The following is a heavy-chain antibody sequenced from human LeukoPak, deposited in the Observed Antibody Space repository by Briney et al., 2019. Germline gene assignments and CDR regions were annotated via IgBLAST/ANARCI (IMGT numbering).Heavy chain of an antibody. V-gene: IGHV4-31*03. J-gene: IGHJ6*03. CDR3: ARVGCSSTSCYPPSGYYYYYYMDV. CDR2: IYYSGST. CDR1: GASISSGGYY. D-gene: IGHD2-2*01. Sequence: SETLSLTCTVSGASISSGGYYWSWIRQHPGKGLEWIGYIYYSGSTYYNPSLKSRVTMSVDTSKNQFSLKLSSVTAADTAVYYCARVGCSSTSCYPPSGYYYYYYMDVWGKGTTVTVSS.